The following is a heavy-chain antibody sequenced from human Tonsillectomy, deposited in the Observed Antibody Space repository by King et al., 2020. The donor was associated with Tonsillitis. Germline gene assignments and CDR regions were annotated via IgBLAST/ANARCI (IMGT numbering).Heavy chain of an antibody. V-gene: IGHV3-23*04. CDR1: GFTFSSYA. CDR3: AKDPPYYKTTYYFAY. Sequence: DVQLVESGGGLVQPGGSLRVSCAASGFTFSSYAMSWVRQAPGKGLEWVSLISGGGGSTYYADSVKGRFTISRDNSKNTLYLQMNSLRVEDPAVYYCAKDPPYYKTTYYFAYWGQGTLVTVSS. D-gene: IGHD3-10*01. CDR2: ISGGGGST. J-gene: IGHJ4*02.